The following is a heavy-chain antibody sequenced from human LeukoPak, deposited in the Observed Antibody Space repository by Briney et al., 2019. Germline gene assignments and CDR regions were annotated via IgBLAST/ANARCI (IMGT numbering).Heavy chain of an antibody. D-gene: IGHD6-19*01. CDR2: MNPNSGNT. CDR1: GYTFTSYD. J-gene: IGHJ5*02. CDR3: ARRGSSGWFLGFDP. Sequence: ASVKVSCKASGYTFTSYDINWVRQATGQGLEWMGWMNPNSGNTGYAQKFQGRVTMTRNTSISTAYMKLRSLRSDDTAVYYCARRGSSGWFLGFDPWGQGTLVTVSS. V-gene: IGHV1-8*01.